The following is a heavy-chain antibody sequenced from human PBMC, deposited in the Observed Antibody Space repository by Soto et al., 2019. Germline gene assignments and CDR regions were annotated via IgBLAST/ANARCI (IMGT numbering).Heavy chain of an antibody. CDR1: GFTFNNYV. CDR2: ISGGGGST. J-gene: IGHJ4*02. Sequence: EVQLLASGGGLIQTGGSLRLSCAASGFTFNNYVMNWVRQAPGKGLEWVSSISGGGGSTYYADSVKGRFTISRVGSESTLFLQMNSLRPEDTAEYYCARARFEGNFFWGSSIEYGGQGTLVTVSS. CDR3: ARARFEGNFFWGSSIEY. V-gene: IGHV3-23*01. D-gene: IGHD3-16*01.